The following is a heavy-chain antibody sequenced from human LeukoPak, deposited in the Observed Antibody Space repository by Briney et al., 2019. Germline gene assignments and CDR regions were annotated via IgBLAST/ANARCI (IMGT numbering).Heavy chain of an antibody. Sequence: PSETLSLTCAVHGGTFSGYYWSWIRQPPGKGLEWIGEINHSGSTNYNPSLKSRVTISVDTSKNQFSLKLSSVTAADTAVYYCARGDIVVVVAATLGRRGMDAWGQGTTVTVSS. CDR1: GGTFSGYY. D-gene: IGHD2-15*01. V-gene: IGHV4-34*01. CDR2: INHSGST. J-gene: IGHJ6*02. CDR3: ARGDIVVVVAATLGRRGMDA.